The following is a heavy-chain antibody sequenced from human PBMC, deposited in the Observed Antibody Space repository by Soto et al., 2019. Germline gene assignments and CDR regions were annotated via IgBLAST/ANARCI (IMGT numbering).Heavy chain of an antibody. CDR3: ARGLRKGSIAVAGSRVRWFDP. D-gene: IGHD6-19*01. V-gene: IGHV4-30-2*01. Sequence: SETLSLTCAVSGGSISSGGYSWSWIRQPPGKGLEWIGYIYHNGSPYYNPSLKSRVTISVDTSKNQFSLKLSSVTAADTAVYYCARGLRKGSIAVAGSRVRWFDPWGQGTLVTVSS. CDR1: GGSISSGGYS. J-gene: IGHJ5*02. CDR2: IYHNGSP.